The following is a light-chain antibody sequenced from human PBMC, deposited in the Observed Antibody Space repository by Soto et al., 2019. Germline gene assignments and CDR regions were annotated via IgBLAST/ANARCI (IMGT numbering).Light chain of an antibody. CDR1: SSDVGSYNY. Sequence: QSALAQPASVSGSHGQSITIFCTETSSDVGSYNYVSWYQQHPGRAPKLMIYDVTNRPSGVSNRFSGSKSGSTASLTISGLQAEDEADYFCTSYTTTSTYVFGTGTKVTVL. CDR3: TSYTTTSTYV. CDR2: DVT. V-gene: IGLV2-14*03. J-gene: IGLJ1*01.